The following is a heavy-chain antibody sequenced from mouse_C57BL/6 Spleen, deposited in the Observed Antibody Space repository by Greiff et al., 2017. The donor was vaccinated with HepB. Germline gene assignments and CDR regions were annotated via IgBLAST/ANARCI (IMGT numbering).Heavy chain of an antibody. CDR3: VYPCYSRYYYAMDY. CDR2: IWGDGST. J-gene: IGHJ4*01. D-gene: IGHD1-1*01. Sequence: VLLVESGPGLVAPSPSLSISCTVSGFTLTSYGVSWVRQPPGKGLEWLGVIWGDGSTNYYSALISRLSTSKDNSTGQVFLKLNSLLTDDTATYYAVYPCYSRYYYAMDYWGQGTSVTVSS. CDR1: GFTLTSYG. V-gene: IGHV2-3*01.